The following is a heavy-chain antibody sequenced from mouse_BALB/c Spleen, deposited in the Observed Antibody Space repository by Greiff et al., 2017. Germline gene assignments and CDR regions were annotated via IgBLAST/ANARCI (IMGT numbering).Heavy chain of an antibody. J-gene: IGHJ4*01. CDR3: ARDIPYTDYAMDY. V-gene: IGHV7-3*02. CDR2: IRNKANGYTT. CDR1: GFTFTDYY. Sequence: EVQLVESGGGLVQPGGSLRLSCATSGFTFTDYYMSWVRQPPGKALEWLGFIRNKANGYTTEYSASVKGRFTISRDNSQSILYLQMNTLRAEDSATYYCARDIPYTDYAMDYWGQGTSVTVSS. D-gene: IGHD1-1*01.